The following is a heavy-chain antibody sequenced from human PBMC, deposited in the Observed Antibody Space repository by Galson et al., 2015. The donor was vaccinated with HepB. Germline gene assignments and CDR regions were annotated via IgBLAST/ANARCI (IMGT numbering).Heavy chain of an antibody. V-gene: IGHV1-69*02. Sequence: SVKVSCKASGGTFSSYTISWVRQAPGQGLEWMGRIIPILGIANYAQKFQGRVTITADKSTSTAYMELSSLRSEDTAVYYCARKKDCGGDCGDAFDIWGQGTMVTVSS. D-gene: IGHD2-21*02. CDR3: ARKKDCGGDCGDAFDI. CDR1: GGTFSSYT. J-gene: IGHJ3*02. CDR2: IIPILGIA.